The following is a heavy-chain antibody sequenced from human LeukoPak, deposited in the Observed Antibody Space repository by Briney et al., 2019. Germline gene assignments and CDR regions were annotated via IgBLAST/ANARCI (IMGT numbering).Heavy chain of an antibody. Sequence: ASVKVSCKASGYTFNNYGISWVRQSPGQGLEWMGWISAYNVNTYYAQRFQGRVTMTTDTPTNTAYMELRSLRSDDTAVYYCARDRYYFDSSDYYFFDYWGQGTLVTVSS. J-gene: IGHJ4*02. V-gene: IGHV1-18*01. D-gene: IGHD3-22*01. CDR1: GYTFNNYG. CDR3: ARDRYYFDSSDYYFFDY. CDR2: ISAYNVNT.